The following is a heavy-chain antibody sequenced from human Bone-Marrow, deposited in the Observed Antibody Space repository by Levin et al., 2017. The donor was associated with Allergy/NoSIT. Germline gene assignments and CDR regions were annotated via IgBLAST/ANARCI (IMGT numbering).Heavy chain of an antibody. D-gene: IGHD1-26*01. CDR1: GGSVNSGSYY. V-gene: IGHV4-61*01. CDR2: VYYSGTT. J-gene: IGHJ4*02. Sequence: PSETLSLTCTVSGGSVNSGSYYWTWIRQPPGKGLEWIGHVYYSGTTNYNPSLKSRVTMSIDTSRNQFSLKLTSLTAADTAVYYCARRYWATAREFDYWGQGPLVTVSS. CDR3: ARRYWATAREFDY.